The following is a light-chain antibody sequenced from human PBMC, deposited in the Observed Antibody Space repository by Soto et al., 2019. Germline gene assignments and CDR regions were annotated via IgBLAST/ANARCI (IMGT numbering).Light chain of an antibody. CDR1: QSISSC. Sequence: EIQMTQSPSTLSASVGERVTITCRASQSISSCLAWYQQKPGKAPKLLIYDASSLDSGVPSRFSGSGSGTELTLTISRLQPVDFSTYYWQQYNSYPLTFGGGTKVEIK. CDR2: DAS. CDR3: QQYNSYPLT. J-gene: IGKJ4*01. V-gene: IGKV1-5*01.